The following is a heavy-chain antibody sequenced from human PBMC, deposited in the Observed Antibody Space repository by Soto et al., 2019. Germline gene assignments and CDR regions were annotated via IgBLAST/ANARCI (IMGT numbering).Heavy chain of an antibody. D-gene: IGHD3-10*01. V-gene: IGHV5-51*01. J-gene: IGHJ6*03. CDR2: IYPGDSDT. CDR3: ARHRIPVYYYGSGSPQRDMDV. Sequence: GESLKISCKGSGYSFTSYWIGWVRQMPGKGLEWMGIIYPGDSDTRYSPSFQGQVTISADKSISTAYLQWSSLKASDTAMYYCARHRIPVYYYGSGSPQRDMDVWGKGTTVTVSS. CDR1: GYSFTSYW.